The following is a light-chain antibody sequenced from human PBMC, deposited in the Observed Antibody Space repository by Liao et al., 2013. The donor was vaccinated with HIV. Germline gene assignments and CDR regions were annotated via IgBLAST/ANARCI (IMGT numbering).Light chain of an antibody. CDR3: QSADSSGTYVL. CDR1: SIGSKS. V-gene: IGLV3-21*01. CDR2: HDT. Sequence: SYVLTQPSSLSVAPGKTARMTCGGNSIGSKSVHWYQQKPGQAPVLVISHDTDRPSGIPARFSGSSSGTTVTLTISGVQAEDEADYYCQSADSSGTYVLFGGGTKLTVL. J-gene: IGLJ2*01.